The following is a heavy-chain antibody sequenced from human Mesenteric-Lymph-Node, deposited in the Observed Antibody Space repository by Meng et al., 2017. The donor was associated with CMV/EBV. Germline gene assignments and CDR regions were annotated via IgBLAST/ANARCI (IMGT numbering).Heavy chain of an antibody. CDR2: ISSSSPTI. Sequence: GESLKISCAGTGFTFSSYSMNWVRQAPGKGLEWVSYISSSSPTIYYADSVKGRFTISRDNAKNSLYLQMNSLRAEDTAVYYCARDPALSGTYDYWGQGTLVTVSS. D-gene: IGHD1-1*01. CDR3: ARDPALSGTYDY. CDR1: GFTFSSYS. J-gene: IGHJ4*02. V-gene: IGHV3-48*04.